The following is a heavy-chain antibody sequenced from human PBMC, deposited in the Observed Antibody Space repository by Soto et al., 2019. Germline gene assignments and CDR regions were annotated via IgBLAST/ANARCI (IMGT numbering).Heavy chain of an antibody. D-gene: IGHD3-3*01. CDR1: GGSISSSSYY. V-gene: IGHV4-39*01. Sequence: SETLSLTCTVSGGSISSSSYYWGWIRQPPGKGLEWIGSIYYSGSTYYNPSLKSRVTISVDTSKNQFSLKLSSVTAADTAVYYCARHGHYDFWSGYYTDYYMDVWGKGTTVTVSS. CDR2: IYYSGST. CDR3: ARHGHYDFWSGYYTDYYMDV. J-gene: IGHJ6*03.